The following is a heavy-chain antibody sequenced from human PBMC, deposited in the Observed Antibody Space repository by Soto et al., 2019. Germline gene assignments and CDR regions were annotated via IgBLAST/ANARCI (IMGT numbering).Heavy chain of an antibody. D-gene: IGHD2-2*01. CDR2: ISSSSSYT. V-gene: IGHV3-21*01. J-gene: IGHJ6*02. CDR3: ARDTFSTSYYYYGMDV. Sequence: PGGSLRLSCAASGFTFSSYAMSWVRQAPGKGLEWVSAISSSSSYTKYADSVKGRFTISRDNAKKSLYLQMNSLRAEDTAVYYCARDTFSTSYYYYGMDVWGQGTTVTVSS. CDR1: GFTFSSYA.